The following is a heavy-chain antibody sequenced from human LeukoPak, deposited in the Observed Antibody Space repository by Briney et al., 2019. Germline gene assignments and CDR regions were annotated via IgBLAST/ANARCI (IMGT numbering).Heavy chain of an antibody. V-gene: IGHV3-30-3*01. CDR2: ISYDGSNK. CDR3: AKAKRGIAAAAPFWDY. D-gene: IGHD6-13*01. CDR1: AFTFSYYA. Sequence: GTSLRLSCAASAFTFSYYAMHWVRQAPGKGLEWGAVISYDGSNKYYADSVKGRFTISRDNSKNTLHLQMNSLRAEDTAVYYCAKAKRGIAAAAPFWDYWGQGTLVTVSS. J-gene: IGHJ4*02.